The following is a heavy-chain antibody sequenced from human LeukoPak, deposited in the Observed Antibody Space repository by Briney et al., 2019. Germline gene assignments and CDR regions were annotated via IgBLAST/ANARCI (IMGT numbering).Heavy chain of an antibody. J-gene: IGHJ4*02. V-gene: IGHV3-23*01. CDR2: ISGSGGST. Sequence: PGGSLRLSCAASGFTFSSYAMSWVRQAPGKGLEWVSAISGSGGSTYYADSVKGRFTISRDNSKNTLYLQMNSLRADDTAVYYCARGRGYSYGYADYWGQGTLVTVSS. CDR3: ARGRGYSYGYADY. D-gene: IGHD5-18*01. CDR1: GFTFSSYA.